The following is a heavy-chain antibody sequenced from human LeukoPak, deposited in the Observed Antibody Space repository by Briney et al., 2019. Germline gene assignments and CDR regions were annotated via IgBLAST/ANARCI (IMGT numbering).Heavy chain of an antibody. CDR3: ARHSTYCSSTSCHKRNYYYYMDV. J-gene: IGHJ6*03. D-gene: IGHD2-2*02. CDR1: GGSISSYY. Sequence: PSETLSLTCTVSGGSISSYYWSWIRQPPGKGLEWIGYIYYSGSTNDNPSLKSRVTISVDTSKNQFSLKLSSVTAADTAVYYCARHSTYCSSTSCHKRNYYYYMDVWGKGTTVTVSS. CDR2: IYYSGST. V-gene: IGHV4-59*08.